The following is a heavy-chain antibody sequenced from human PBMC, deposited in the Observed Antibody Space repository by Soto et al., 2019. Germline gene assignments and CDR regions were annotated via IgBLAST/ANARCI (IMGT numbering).Heavy chain of an antibody. J-gene: IGHJ6*02. Sequence: EVQLVESGGGLVQPGGSLRLSFAASGFTFSSYSMNWVRQAPGKGLEWVSYISSSSSTIYYADSVKGRFTISRDNAKNSLYLQMNSLRAEDTAVYYCAREGYYYYYGMDVWGQGTTVTVSS. V-gene: IGHV3-48*01. CDR2: ISSSSSTI. CDR3: AREGYYYYYGMDV. CDR1: GFTFSSYS.